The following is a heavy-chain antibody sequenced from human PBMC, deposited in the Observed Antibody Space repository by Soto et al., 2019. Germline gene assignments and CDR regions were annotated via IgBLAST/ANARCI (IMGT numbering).Heavy chain of an antibody. D-gene: IGHD6-13*01. CDR2: INPNSGGT. CDR1: GYTFSGYY. J-gene: IGHJ6*02. CDR3: ARDIGADDPYTYLLDV. V-gene: IGHV1-2*04. Sequence: ASVKVSCKASGYTFSGYYMHWVRQAPGQGLEWMGWINPNSGGTNYAQKFQGWVTMTRDTSISTAYMELSRLRSDDTAVYYCARDIGADDPYTYLLDVWGQGTTVTVSS.